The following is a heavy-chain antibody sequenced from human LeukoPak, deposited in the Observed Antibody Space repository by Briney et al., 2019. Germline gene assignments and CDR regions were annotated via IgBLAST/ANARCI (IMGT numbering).Heavy chain of an antibody. CDR1: GFTFSSYG. V-gene: IGHV3-30*02. D-gene: IGHD6-13*01. Sequence: PGGSLRLSCAASGFTFSSYGMHWVRQAPGKGLEWVAFIRYDGSNKYYADSVKGRFTISRDNSKNTLYLQMNSLRAEDTAVYHCAKDGVSAFDYWGQGTLVTVSS. CDR2: IRYDGSNK. CDR3: AKDGVSAFDY. J-gene: IGHJ4*02.